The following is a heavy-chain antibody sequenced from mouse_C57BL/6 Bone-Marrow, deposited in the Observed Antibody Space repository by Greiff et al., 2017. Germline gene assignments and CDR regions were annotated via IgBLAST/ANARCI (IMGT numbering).Heavy chain of an antibody. J-gene: IGHJ1*03. D-gene: IGHD1-1*01. CDR3: ARSPCYYDGSRRYIDV. CDR1: GYTFTSYW. Sequence: QVQLQQPGAELVKPGASVKLSCKASGYTFTSYWMHWVKQRPGQGLEWIGMIHPNSGSTNYNEKFKSKATLTVDKSSSTAYMQLSSLTSEDSAVYYCARSPCYYDGSRRYIDVWGTGTSVTVSS. CDR2: IHPNSGST. V-gene: IGHV1-64*01.